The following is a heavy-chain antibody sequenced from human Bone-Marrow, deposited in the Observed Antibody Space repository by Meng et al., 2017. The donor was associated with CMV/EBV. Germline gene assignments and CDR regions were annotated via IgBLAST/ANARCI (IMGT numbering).Heavy chain of an antibody. J-gene: IGHJ6*02. CDR2: IYYSGST. CDR3: ARTTTYYYGMDV. D-gene: IGHD1-1*01. CDR1: GGSISSGDYY. V-gene: IGHV4-30-4*08. Sequence: SETLSLTCTVSGGSISSGDYYWSWIRQPPGKGLEWIGYIYYSGSTYYNPSLKSRVTISVDTSKNQFSLKLSSVTAADTAVYYCARTTTYYYGMDVWAQGTTATVSS.